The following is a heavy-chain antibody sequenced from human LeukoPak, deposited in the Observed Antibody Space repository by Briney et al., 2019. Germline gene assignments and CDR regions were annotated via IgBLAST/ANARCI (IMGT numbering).Heavy chain of an antibody. CDR3: ARGAPTVTPTPFDY. J-gene: IGHJ4*02. V-gene: IGHV3-48*03. D-gene: IGHD4-17*01. CDR2: ISSSGSTI. CDR1: GFTFNTYE. Sequence: PGGSLKFSCATSGFTFNTYEMNWVRQAPGKGLEWVSYISSSGSTIYYVDSVKGRFTISRDNAKKSLYLQMNSLRAEDTAIYYCARGAPTVTPTPFDYWGQGTLVTVSS.